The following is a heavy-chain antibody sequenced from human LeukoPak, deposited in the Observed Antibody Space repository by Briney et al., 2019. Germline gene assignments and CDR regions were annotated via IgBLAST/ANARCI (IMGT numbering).Heavy chain of an antibody. CDR1: GFTFSSYW. V-gene: IGHV3-74*03. CDR3: VRDLGGRSGH. D-gene: IGHD1-26*01. CDR2: ISSDGSST. Sequence: GGSLRLSCAASGFTFSSYWMHWVRQAPGKGLVWVSHISSDGSSTTYADSVKGRSTIFRDNAKNTLYVQMNSLRAEDTAVYYCVRDLGGRSGHWGQGTLVTVSS. J-gene: IGHJ4*02.